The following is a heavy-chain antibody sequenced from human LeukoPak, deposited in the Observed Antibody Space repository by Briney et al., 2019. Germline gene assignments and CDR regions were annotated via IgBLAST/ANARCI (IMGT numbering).Heavy chain of an antibody. J-gene: IGHJ4*02. V-gene: IGHV4-34*01. CDR3: ARTSSEGDPPVVVVTAIIDY. D-gene: IGHD2-21*02. CDR1: GGSFSGYY. Sequence: SETLSLTCAVYGGSFSGYYWSWIRQPPGKGLEWIGEINHSGSTNYNPSLKSRVTISVDTSKNQFSLKLSSVTAADTAVYYCARTSSEGDPPVVVVTAIIDYWGQGTLVTVSS. CDR2: INHSGST.